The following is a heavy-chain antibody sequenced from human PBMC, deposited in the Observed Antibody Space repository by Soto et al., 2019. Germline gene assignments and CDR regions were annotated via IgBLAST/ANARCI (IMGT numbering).Heavy chain of an antibody. CDR1: VFTFISYS. V-gene: IGHV3-21*01. J-gene: IGHJ6*02. D-gene: IGHD2-2*02. CDR3: AMIPAAIPEGDYYYYYGMDV. Sequence: EVQLVESGGGLVKPGGSLRLSCAASVFTFISYSMNRVHQAPGKGLEWVSAISSSSSYIYYADSVQGRFTISRDNANNSLYLKMNRLRAEDTAVYYCAMIPAAIPEGDYYYYYGMDVWSHGTTVTVSS. CDR2: ISSSSSYI.